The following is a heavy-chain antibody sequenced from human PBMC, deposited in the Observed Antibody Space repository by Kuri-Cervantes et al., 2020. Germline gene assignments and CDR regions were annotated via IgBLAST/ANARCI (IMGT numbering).Heavy chain of an antibody. J-gene: IGHJ4*02. V-gene: IGHV3-23*01. D-gene: IGHD2-15*01. CDR3: AKDPLSAGYCSGGSCLYFDY. CDR2: ISGSGGST. Sequence: GESLKISCAASGFTFSSYAMSWVRQAPGKGLEWVSGISGSGGSTYYADSVKGRFTISRDNSKNTLYLQMNSLRAEDTAVYYCAKDPLSAGYCSGGSCLYFDYWGQGTLVTVSS. CDR1: GFTFSSYA.